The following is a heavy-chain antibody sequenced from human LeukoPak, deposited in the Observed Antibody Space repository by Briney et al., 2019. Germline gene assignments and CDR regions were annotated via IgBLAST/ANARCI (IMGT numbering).Heavy chain of an antibody. CDR1: GFTFSSYW. D-gene: IGHD3-3*01. CDR2: IKQDGSGK. V-gene: IGHV3-7*01. Sequence: GGSLRLSCAASGFTFSSYWMSWVRQAPGKGLEWVANIKQDGSGKYYVDSVKGRFTISRDNAKNSLSPQMNSLRAEDTAVYYCARDKGTDLWSGFDYWGQGTLVTVSS. CDR3: ARDKGTDLWSGFDY. J-gene: IGHJ4*02.